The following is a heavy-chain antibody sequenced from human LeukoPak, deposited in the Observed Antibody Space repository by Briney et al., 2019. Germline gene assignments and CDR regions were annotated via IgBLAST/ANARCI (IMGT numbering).Heavy chain of an antibody. CDR2: IYYSGST. D-gene: IGHD5-18*01. CDR3: ARGSRGYTYG. Sequence: SETLSLTCTVSGASVSSGSYYWSWIRQPPGKGLEWIGYIYYSGSTNYNPSLKSRVTISVDTSKNQFSLKPSSVTAADTAVYYCARGSRGYTYGWGQGTLVTVSS. J-gene: IGHJ4*02. V-gene: IGHV4-61*01. CDR1: GASVSSGSYY.